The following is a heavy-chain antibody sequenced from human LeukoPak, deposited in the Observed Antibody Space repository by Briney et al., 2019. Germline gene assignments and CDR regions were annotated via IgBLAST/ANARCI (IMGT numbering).Heavy chain of an antibody. V-gene: IGHV3-7*03. CDR3: ARLEWDPARLRRYGMDV. CDR1: GFTFSSYW. J-gene: IGHJ6*02. CDR2: IKQDGSEK. Sequence: PGGSLRLSCAASGFTFSSYWMSWVRQAPGKGLEWVANIKQDGSEKYYVDSVKGRFTISRDNAKNSLYLQMNSLRAEDTAVYYCARLEWDPARLRRYGMDVWGQGTTVTVSS. D-gene: IGHD3-3*01.